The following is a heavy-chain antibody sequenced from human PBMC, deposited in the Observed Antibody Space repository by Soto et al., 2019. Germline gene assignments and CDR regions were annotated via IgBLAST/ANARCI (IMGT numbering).Heavy chain of an antibody. CDR1: GFNLRYHS. D-gene: IGHD5-12*01. J-gene: IGHJ5*02. CDR2: IESSSSTI. Sequence: PVGSLRLSCAASGFNLRYHSMNWVRQAPGKGLEWISFIESSSSTIYYAASVKGRFTISRDNAMNSVYLQMNSLRDEDTAVYYCARGRDGYNWFDPWGQGTLVTVSS. V-gene: IGHV3-48*02. CDR3: ARGRDGYNWFDP.